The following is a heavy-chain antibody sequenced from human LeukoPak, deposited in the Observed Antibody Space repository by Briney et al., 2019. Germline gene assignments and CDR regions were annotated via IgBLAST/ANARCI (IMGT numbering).Heavy chain of an antibody. CDR3: ARGGVLKSVDY. D-gene: IGHD3-16*01. V-gene: IGHV4-61*01. J-gene: IGHJ4*02. CDR1: GYSISSGYY. CDR2: IYNSGST. Sequence: SETLSLTCTVSGYSISSGYYWGWIRQPPGKGLEWIGYIYNSGSTKYSPSLKSRVTISVDTSKNQFSLKLSSVTAADTAVYYCARGGVLKSVDYWGQGTLVAVSS.